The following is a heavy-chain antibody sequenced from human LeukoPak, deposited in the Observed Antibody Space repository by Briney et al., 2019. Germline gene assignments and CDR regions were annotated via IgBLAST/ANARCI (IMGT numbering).Heavy chain of an antibody. J-gene: IGHJ6*02. CDR3: ARHDSVLRWCMDV. V-gene: IGHV3-66*04. CDR1: GLTVSNTY. D-gene: IGHD2-15*01. CDR2: IYSGGRT. Sequence: GGSLTLSRAAYGLTVSNTYMSWVRQAPGKGLEWVSVIYSGGRTFYADSVKGRFTISRDGSTNSLTLQMNSLRVEDTAVYYCARHDSVLRWCMDVWGLGTTVTVSS.